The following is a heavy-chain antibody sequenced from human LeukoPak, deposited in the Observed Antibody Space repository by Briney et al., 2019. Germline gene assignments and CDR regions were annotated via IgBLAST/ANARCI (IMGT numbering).Heavy chain of an antibody. J-gene: IGHJ4*02. V-gene: IGHV3-30-3*01. Sequence: PGRSLRLSCAASGFTFSSYAMHWVRQAPGKGLEWVAVISYGGSNKYYADSVKGRFTISRDNSKNTLYLQMNSLRAEDTAVYYCARGYSYGLGAFDYWGQGTLVTVSS. CDR1: GFTFSSYA. CDR2: ISYGGSNK. CDR3: ARGYSYGLGAFDY. D-gene: IGHD5-18*01.